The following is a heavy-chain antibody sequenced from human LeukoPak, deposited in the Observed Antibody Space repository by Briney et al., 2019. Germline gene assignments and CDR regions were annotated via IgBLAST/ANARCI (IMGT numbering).Heavy chain of an antibody. CDR1: GFTFSSYA. CDR3: AKLGILTGNGDY. V-gene: IGHV3-23*01. CDR2: ISGSGGST. J-gene: IGHJ4*02. Sequence: GGSLRLSCAASGFTFSSYAMSWVRQAPGKGLEWVSAISGSGGSTYYADSVKGRFTITRDNSKNTLYLQMNSLRAEDTAVYYCAKLGILTGNGDYWGQGTLVTVSS. D-gene: IGHD3-9*01.